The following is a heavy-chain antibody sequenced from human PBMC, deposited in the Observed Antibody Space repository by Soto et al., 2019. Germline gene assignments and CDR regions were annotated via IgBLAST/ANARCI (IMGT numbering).Heavy chain of an antibody. J-gene: IGHJ5*02. V-gene: IGHV4-59*01. CDR1: GGSISSYY. CDR3: GGGTPKAAAGGVKLSAP. CDR2: IYYRGST. Sequence: SETLSLTCTVSGGSISSYYWSWIRQPPGKGLEWIGYIYYRGSTNYNPSLKSRVTISVDTSKNQFSLKLSSVTAADTAVFFFGGGTPKAAAGGVKLSAPGGQGTLVPVSP. D-gene: IGHD6-25*01.